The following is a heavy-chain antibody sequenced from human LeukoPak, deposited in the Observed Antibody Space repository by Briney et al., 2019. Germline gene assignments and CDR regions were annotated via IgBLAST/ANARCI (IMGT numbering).Heavy chain of an antibody. CDR2: MNPNSGNT. CDR3: ARDLGTMVRGVIRDYIGLDWFDP. J-gene: IGHJ5*02. V-gene: IGHV1-8*01. D-gene: IGHD3-10*01. CDR1: GYTFTSYD. Sequence: GASVKVSCKASGYTFTSYDINWVRQATGQGLEWMGWMNPNSGNTGYAQKFQGRVTMTRNTSISTAYMELSRLRSDDTAVYYCARDLGTMVRGVIRDYIGLDWFDPWGQGTLVTVSS.